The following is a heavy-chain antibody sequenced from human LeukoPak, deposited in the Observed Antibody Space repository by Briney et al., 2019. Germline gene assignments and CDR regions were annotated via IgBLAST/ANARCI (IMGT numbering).Heavy chain of an antibody. CDR2: INRDGGAQ. D-gene: IGHD1-26*01. CDR1: GFTFSTYW. J-gene: IGHJ3*02. V-gene: IGHV3-7*01. Sequence: GGSLRLSCSASGFTFSTYWMSWVRQAPGKGLEWMANINRDGGAQNYVDSVKGRFTISRDDAKDSLFLQMNNLRAEDTALYYCARDGIPTYAFDIWGQGTMVTVSP. CDR3: ARDGIPTYAFDI.